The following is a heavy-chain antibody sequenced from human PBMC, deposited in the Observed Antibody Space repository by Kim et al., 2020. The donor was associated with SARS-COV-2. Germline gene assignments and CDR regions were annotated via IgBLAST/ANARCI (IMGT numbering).Heavy chain of an antibody. CDR3: AKDQYYYDSSGYYHARYFDY. V-gene: IGHV3-30*18. CDR1: GFTFSSYG. CDR2: ISYDGSNK. D-gene: IGHD3-22*01. J-gene: IGHJ4*02. Sequence: GGSLRLSCAASGFTFSSYGMHWVRQAPGKGLEWVAVISYDGSNKYYADSVKGPFTISRDNSKNTLYLQMNSLRAEDTAVYYCAKDQYYYDSSGYYHARYFDYWGQGTLVTVSS.